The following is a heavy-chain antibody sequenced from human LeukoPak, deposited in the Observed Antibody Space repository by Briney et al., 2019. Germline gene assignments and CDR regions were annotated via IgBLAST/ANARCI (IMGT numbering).Heavy chain of an antibody. CDR1: GFTFSTYA. J-gene: IGHJ5*02. CDR3: ARLGQWFGELLS. D-gene: IGHD3-10*01. Sequence: GGSLRLSCAASGFTFSTYAMSWVRQAPGKGLEWVSSISGSGVRTYYADSVKGRFTISRDNSKNTLYLQMNSLRAEDTAVYYCARLGQWFGELLSWGQGTLVTVSS. CDR2: ISGSGVRT. V-gene: IGHV3-23*01.